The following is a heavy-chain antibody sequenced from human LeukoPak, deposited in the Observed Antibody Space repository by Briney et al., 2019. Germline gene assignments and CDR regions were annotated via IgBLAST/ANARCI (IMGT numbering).Heavy chain of an antibody. Sequence: GGSLRLSCAASGFTFSTYAMSWVRQAPGKGLEWVSSISGSGGSTYYADSVKGRFTISRDNSKNTLYLQMNSLRAEDTAVYYCAKPLLTGTQIYYYFDYWGQGTLVTVSS. CDR1: GFTFSTYA. CDR3: AKPLLTGTQIYYYFDY. J-gene: IGHJ4*02. V-gene: IGHV3-23*01. D-gene: IGHD3-9*01. CDR2: ISGSGGST.